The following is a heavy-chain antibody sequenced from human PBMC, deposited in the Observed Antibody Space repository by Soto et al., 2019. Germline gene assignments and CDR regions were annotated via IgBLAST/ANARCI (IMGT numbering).Heavy chain of an antibody. J-gene: IGHJ4*02. CDR1: GFTFSSYA. D-gene: IGHD1-1*01. CDR3: ARDVLEGSIDY. CDR2: ISYDGTNK. V-gene: IGHV3-30-3*01. Sequence: PGGSLRLSCAASGFTFSSYAMHWVRQAPGKGLEWVTLISYDGTNKYYADSVKGRFTISRDNSKNTLYLQMNSLRAEDTAVYYCARDVLEGSIDYWGQGTLVTVSS.